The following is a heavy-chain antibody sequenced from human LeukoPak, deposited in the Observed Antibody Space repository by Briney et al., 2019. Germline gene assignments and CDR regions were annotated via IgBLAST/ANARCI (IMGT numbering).Heavy chain of an antibody. Sequence: PGGSLRLSCAASGFTFSSYWMHWVRQAPGKGLVWVSRINSDGSTTNYADYVKGRFTISRDNAKNTLYLQMNSLRAEDTAVYYCARRSSGSPPYYFDYRGQGTLVTVSS. CDR3: ARRSSGSPPYYFDY. CDR2: INSDGSTT. V-gene: IGHV3-74*01. CDR1: GFTFSSYW. D-gene: IGHD1-26*01. J-gene: IGHJ4*02.